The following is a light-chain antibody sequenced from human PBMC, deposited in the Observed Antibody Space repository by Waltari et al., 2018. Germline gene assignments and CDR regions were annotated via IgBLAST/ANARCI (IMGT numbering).Light chain of an antibody. J-gene: IGKJ4*01. CDR3: QQYDFYSLT. CDR2: DAS. V-gene: IGKV1-5*01. Sequence: DIQMTQSPSTLSASEGDRVTITCRASPTINNYLAWYQQKPGKAPKLVIYDASRLESGVPSRFSGSGSGTEFTLTISSLQPDDFATYYCQQYDFYSLTFGGGTRVEIK. CDR1: PTINNY.